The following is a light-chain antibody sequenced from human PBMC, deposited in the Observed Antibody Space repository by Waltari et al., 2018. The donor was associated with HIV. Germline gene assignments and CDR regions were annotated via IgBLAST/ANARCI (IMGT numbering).Light chain of an antibody. V-gene: IGKV4-1*01. Sequence: DIVVTQSPDSLAVPLGERATMKCMSSQRPLYTQNNNNYLAWYQQRSGQPPKLLLSLTSRRASGVPDRFTGSGAGTNFTLTISRLEAEDVAVYFCQQYHSTPYTFGQGTKLEIK. CDR1: QRPLYTQNNNNY. J-gene: IGKJ2*01. CDR3: QQYHSTPYT. CDR2: LTS.